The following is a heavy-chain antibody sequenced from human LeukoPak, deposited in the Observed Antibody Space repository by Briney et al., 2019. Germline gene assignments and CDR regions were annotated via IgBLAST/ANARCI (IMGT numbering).Heavy chain of an antibody. Sequence: PSETLSLTCAVYGGSFSGYYWSWIRQTPGKGLEWIGEINHSGSTNYSPSLKSRVTISVYTSKNQFSLRLSSVTAADTAVYYCARGSANYGDYTRGYYYYMDVWGKGTAVTVSS. CDR2: INHSGST. V-gene: IGHV4-34*01. D-gene: IGHD4-17*01. CDR1: GGSFSGYY. CDR3: ARGSANYGDYTRGYYYYMDV. J-gene: IGHJ6*03.